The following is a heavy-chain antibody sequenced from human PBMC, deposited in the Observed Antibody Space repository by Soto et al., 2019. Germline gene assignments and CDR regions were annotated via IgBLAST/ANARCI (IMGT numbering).Heavy chain of an antibody. CDR1: GYSFTTYC. Sequence: PEQSLKICCKGSGYSFTTYCIGLVRQMPGKGLEWMGIIYPGDSDTRYSPSFQGQVTISADKSISTAYLQWSSLKASDTAMYYCSCGRGSRGGALDISGRGTMV. V-gene: IGHV5-51*01. J-gene: IGHJ3*02. CDR3: SCGRGSRGGALDI. CDR2: IYPGDSDT. D-gene: IGHD6-13*01.